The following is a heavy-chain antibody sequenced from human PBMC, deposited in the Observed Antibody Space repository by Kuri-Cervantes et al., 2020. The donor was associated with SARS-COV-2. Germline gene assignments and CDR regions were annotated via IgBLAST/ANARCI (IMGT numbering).Heavy chain of an antibody. D-gene: IGHD3-10*01. CDR2: IITAFGTA. J-gene: IGHJ4*02. V-gene: IGHV1-69*06. CDR1: GYTFTSYG. Sequence: SVKVSCKASGYTFTSYGISWVRQAPGQGLEWMGGIITAFGTANYAQKFQDRVTLIADKSTGTVFMELSRLSSEDTAVHYCAKELLWFGDLHGGYFDYWGQGTLVTVSS. CDR3: AKELLWFGDLHGGYFDY.